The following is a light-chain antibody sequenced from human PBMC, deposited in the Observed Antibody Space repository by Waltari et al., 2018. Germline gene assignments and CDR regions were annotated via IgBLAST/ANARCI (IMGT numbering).Light chain of an antibody. CDR3: HSPGT. V-gene: IGKV3-20*01. CDR2: GAS. CDR1: QSVGSSY. J-gene: IGKJ1*01. Sequence: ENVLTQSPGTLSLSPGDRAILSCRASQSVGSSYLAWYQQKPGQAPRLLIYGASSRATGIPDRFSGSGSGTDFTLTISRLEPEDFAVYYCHSPGTFGQGTKVEI.